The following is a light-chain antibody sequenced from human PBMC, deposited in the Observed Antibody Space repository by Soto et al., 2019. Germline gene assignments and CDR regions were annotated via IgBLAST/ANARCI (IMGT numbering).Light chain of an antibody. J-gene: IGKJ5*01. CDR2: DAS. CDR3: QQRQYWPPIT. CDR1: QSVSSY. V-gene: IGKV3-11*01. Sequence: EIVMTQSPATLSVSPGERATLSCRASQSVSSYLACYQQKPSQAPRLRIYDASNRATGIPARFTGSGSGTDFNLTISTLEPEDFAVYYCQQRQYWPPITFGQGTRLEIK.